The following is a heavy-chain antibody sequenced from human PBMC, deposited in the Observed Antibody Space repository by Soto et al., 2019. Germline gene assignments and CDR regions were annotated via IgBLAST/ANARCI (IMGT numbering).Heavy chain of an antibody. CDR2: ISGSGGST. J-gene: IGHJ6*02. D-gene: IGHD6-13*01. CDR3: AKARAAGTWSYYGMDV. CDR1: GFTFSSYA. V-gene: IGHV3-23*01. Sequence: EVQLLESGGGLVQPGGSLRLSCAASGFTFSSYAMSWVRQAPGKGLEWVSAISGSGGSTYYADSVKGRFTISRDNSKNTLYLQMNSLRAEDTAVYYCAKARAAGTWSYYGMDVCGQGTTVTVSS.